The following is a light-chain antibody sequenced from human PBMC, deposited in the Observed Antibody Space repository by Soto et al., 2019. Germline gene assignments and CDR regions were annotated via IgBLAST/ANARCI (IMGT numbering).Light chain of an antibody. CDR1: QSINSY. CDR2: AAS. Sequence: DIQMTQSPSFLSASVGDRVTITCRASQSINSYLNWYQHQTGTAPKLLIYAASSLQGGVPSRFSGSGYGTQFTLTISGLQTEDFATYYCQQSYKILTFGGGTWVDI. J-gene: IGKJ4*01. V-gene: IGKV1-39*01. CDR3: QQSYKILT.